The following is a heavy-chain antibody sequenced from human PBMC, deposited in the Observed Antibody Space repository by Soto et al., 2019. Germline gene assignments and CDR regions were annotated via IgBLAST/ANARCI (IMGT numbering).Heavy chain of an antibody. Sequence: GGSLRLSCAASGFTFSSYAMSWVRQAPGKGLEWVSAISGSGGSTYYADSVKGRFSISRDTSQSTLYLQMNSLRADDTAMYYCARWSYLDYWGQGTRVTVSS. CDR1: GFTFSSYA. J-gene: IGHJ4*02. CDR3: ARWSYLDY. CDR2: ISGSGGST. D-gene: IGHD3-3*01. V-gene: IGHV3-23*01.